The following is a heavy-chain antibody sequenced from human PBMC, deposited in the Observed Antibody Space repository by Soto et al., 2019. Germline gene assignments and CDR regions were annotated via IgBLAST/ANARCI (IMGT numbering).Heavy chain of an antibody. CDR3: ARDKLGSYYFDY. CDR1: GFTFSSYG. D-gene: IGHD3-3*02. CDR2: IWYDGSNK. V-gene: IGHV3-33*01. Sequence: GGSLRLSCAASGFTFSSYGMHWVRQAPGKGLEWVAVIWYDGSNKYYADSVKGRFTISRDNSKNTLYLQMNSLRAEDTAVYYCARDKLGSYYFDYWGQGTLVTVSS. J-gene: IGHJ4*02.